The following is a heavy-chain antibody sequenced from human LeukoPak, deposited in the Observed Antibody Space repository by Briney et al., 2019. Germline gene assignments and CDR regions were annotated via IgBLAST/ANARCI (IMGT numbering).Heavy chain of an antibody. CDR2: ISGSGGST. Sequence: GGSLRLSCAASGFTFSSYAMSWVRQAPGEGLEWVSAISGSGGSTYYADSVKGRFTISRDNSKNTLYLQMNSLRAEDTAVYYCAKDLRYYGSGSYQFDYWGQGTLVTVSS. CDR3: AKDLRYYGSGSYQFDY. J-gene: IGHJ4*02. V-gene: IGHV3-23*01. CDR1: GFTFSSYA. D-gene: IGHD3-10*01.